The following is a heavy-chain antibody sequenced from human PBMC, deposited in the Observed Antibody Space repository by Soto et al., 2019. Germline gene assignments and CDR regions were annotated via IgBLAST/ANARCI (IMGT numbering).Heavy chain of an antibody. V-gene: IGHV3-23*01. J-gene: IGHJ4*02. CDR1: GFIFSSYA. D-gene: IGHD3-22*01. CDR3: AKDGVAHIPLYTSGSSYDH. CDR2: ISGSDGST. Sequence: GGSLRLSCAASGFIFSSYAMSWVRQAPGKGLEWVSAISGSDGSTYYADSVRGRFTISRDNSRNTLYLQMNSLRAEDTAVYYCAKDGVAHIPLYTSGSSYDHWGQGTLVTVSS.